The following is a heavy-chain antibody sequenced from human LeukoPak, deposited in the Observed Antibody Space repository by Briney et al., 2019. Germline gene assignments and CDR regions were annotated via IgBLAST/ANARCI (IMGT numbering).Heavy chain of an antibody. Sequence: GGSLRLSCAASGFTFSSYAMSWVRQAPGKGLEWVSVIYSGGSTNYADPVKGRSTISRDNSKNTLYLQMNSLRAEDTAVYYCASSGYSSGWYRHREYYFDYGGQGTLVTVSS. CDR1: GFTFSSYA. CDR2: IYSGGST. CDR3: ASSGYSSGWYRHREYYFDY. D-gene: IGHD6-19*01. V-gene: IGHV3-23*03. J-gene: IGHJ4*02.